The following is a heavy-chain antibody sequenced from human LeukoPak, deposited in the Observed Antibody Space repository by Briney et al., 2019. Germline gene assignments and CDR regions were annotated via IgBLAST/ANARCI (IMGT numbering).Heavy chain of an antibody. V-gene: IGHV3-23*01. CDR1: GFTFSSYA. D-gene: IGHD1-26*01. CDR3: ARHTLPVGAKYGSFFDY. J-gene: IGHJ4*02. Sequence: PGGSLRLSCAASGFTFSSYAMSWVRQAPGKGLEWVSAISGSGGSTYYADSVKGRFTISRDNSKNTLYLQMNSLRAEDTAVYYCARHTLPVGAKYGSFFDYWGQGTLVTVSS. CDR2: ISGSGGST.